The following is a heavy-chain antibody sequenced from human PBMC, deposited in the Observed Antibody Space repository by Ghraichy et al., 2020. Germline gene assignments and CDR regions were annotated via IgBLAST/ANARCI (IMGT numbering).Heavy chain of an antibody. Sequence: ASVKVSCKASGYTFTSYGISWVRQAPGQGLEWMGWISAYNGNTNYAQKLQGRVTMTTDTSTSTAYMELRSLRSDDTAVYYCAGETPLGSSGWYYYYGMDVWGQGTTVTVSS. CDR2: ISAYNGNT. J-gene: IGHJ6*02. CDR3: AGETPLGSSGWYYYYGMDV. V-gene: IGHV1-18*01. D-gene: IGHD6-19*01. CDR1: GYTFTSYG.